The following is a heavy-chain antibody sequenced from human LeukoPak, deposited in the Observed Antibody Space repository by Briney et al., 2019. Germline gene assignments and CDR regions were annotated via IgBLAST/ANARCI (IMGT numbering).Heavy chain of an antibody. CDR2: IFYSGRT. D-gene: IGHD2-15*01. V-gene: IGHV4-39*01. CDR1: GGSISSSSDY. CDR3: ASRYCSGGSCYFDH. Sequence: PSETLSLTCTVSGGSISSSSDYWGWIRQPPGQGLEWIGNIFYSGRTYYSPSLKSRVTISVDTSTNQFSLKLISVTAADTAVYYCASRYCSGGSCYFDHWGQGILVTVSS. J-gene: IGHJ4*02.